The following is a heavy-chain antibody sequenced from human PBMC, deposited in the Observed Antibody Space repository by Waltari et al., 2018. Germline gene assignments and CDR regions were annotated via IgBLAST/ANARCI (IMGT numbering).Heavy chain of an antibody. J-gene: IGHJ5*02. CDR1: GDSISSGAYQ. CDR3: AKDFSSVLGGWFDP. Sequence: QVRLQESGPGLVEPSQTLSLTCSVSGDSISSGAYQWAWIRQRPGEGLEWIGNLHHDGRNSYNPYRKPGVSISEDRSKNHFSLRLASVTAADTALYFCAKDFSSVLGGWFDPWGQGTLVTVSS. V-gene: IGHV4-30-2*01. D-gene: IGHD3-22*01. CDR2: LHHDGRN.